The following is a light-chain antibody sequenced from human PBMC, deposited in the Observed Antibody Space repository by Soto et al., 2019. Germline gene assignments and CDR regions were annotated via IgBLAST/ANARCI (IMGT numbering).Light chain of an antibody. V-gene: IGKV3-20*01. CDR3: QQYGSSPLGT. Sequence: EIVLTQSPGTLSLSPGERATLSCRASQSVSSSYLAWYQQKPGQAPRLLIYGASSRATGMPDRFRGSGSGTDFTLTISRLEAEDFAVYYCQQYGSSPLGTFGRGTKVEIK. CDR1: QSVSSSY. J-gene: IGKJ1*01. CDR2: GAS.